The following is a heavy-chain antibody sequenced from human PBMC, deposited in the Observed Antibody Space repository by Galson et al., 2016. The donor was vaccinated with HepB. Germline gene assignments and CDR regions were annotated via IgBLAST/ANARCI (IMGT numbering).Heavy chain of an antibody. D-gene: IGHD2-15*01. Sequence: LRLSCAASGFTLDDYAMSWFRQAPAKGLEWGGFIRSKGDGGATEYATSVRGRFTISRDDSKSIAYLQANSLKTEDTAVYYCTRNYCSGGYCYSNYYMDVWGKGATVTVSS. V-gene: IGHV3-49*03. CDR1: GFTLDDYA. J-gene: IGHJ6*03. CDR3: TRNYCSGGYCYSNYYMDV. CDR2: IRSKGDGGAT.